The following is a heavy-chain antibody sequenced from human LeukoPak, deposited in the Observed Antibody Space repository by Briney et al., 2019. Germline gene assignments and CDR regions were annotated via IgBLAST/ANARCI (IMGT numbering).Heavy chain of an antibody. J-gene: IGHJ4*02. V-gene: IGHV3-33*06. CDR2: ILYDGTVG. D-gene: IGHD5-24*01. Sequence: GGSLRLSCAASGFTLSTYGMHWARQAPGKGLEWVAVILYDGTVGYHTDSVKGRFTISRDNSKNTLYLQMNSLTVEDTAVYYCSKSRDGYNHGLHWGQGTLVTVSS. CDR1: GFTLSTYG. CDR3: SKSRDGYNHGLH.